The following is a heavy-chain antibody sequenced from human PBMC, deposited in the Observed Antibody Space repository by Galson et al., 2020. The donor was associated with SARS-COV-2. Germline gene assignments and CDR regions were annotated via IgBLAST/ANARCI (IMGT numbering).Heavy chain of an antibody. Sequence: QLGESLKISCVASGFSITKYWMSWVRQAPGKGLEWVANIKEDGGAKYYADSVKGRFTVSRDNAENSLSLQMNSLRAEDTAVYYCARQALVEFQFVFNWYSWKINGGPSWGRGTLVAVSS. CDR2: IKEDGGAK. V-gene: IGHV3-7*01. D-gene: IGHD2-21*02. CDR3: ARQALVEFQFVFNWYSWKINGGPS. J-gene: IGHJ4*02. CDR1: GFSITKYW.